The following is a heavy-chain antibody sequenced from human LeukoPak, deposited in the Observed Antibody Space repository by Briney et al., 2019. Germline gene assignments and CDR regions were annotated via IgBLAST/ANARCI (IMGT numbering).Heavy chain of an antibody. Sequence: PGGSLRLSCAASGFTFSSYSMNWVRQAPGKGLEWVSAISGSGGSTYYADSVKGRFTISRDNSKNTLYLQMNSLRAEDTAVYYCAKGSVVAAIVDAFDIWGQGTMVTVSS. V-gene: IGHV3-23*01. CDR2: ISGSGGST. J-gene: IGHJ3*02. D-gene: IGHD2-15*01. CDR1: GFTFSSYS. CDR3: AKGSVVAAIVDAFDI.